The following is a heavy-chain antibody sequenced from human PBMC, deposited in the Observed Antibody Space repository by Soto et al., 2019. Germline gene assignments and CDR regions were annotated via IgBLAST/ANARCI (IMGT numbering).Heavy chain of an antibody. D-gene: IGHD6-13*01. V-gene: IGHV4-34*01. CDR2: INHSGSS. Sequence: QVQLQQWGAGLLKPSETLSLTCAVYGGSFSGYYWSWIRQPPGKGLEWIGEINHSGSSHYTPSLKSRVTISVDTSKTQFSLRLRSVTAADTGLYYCARVNAAANFDYWGQGTLVTVSS. CDR1: GGSFSGYY. CDR3: ARVNAAANFDY. J-gene: IGHJ4*02.